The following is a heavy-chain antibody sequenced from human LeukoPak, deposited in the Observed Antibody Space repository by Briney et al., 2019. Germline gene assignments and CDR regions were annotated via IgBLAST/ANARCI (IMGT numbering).Heavy chain of an antibody. J-gene: IGHJ4*02. D-gene: IGHD3-22*01. CDR1: GGSISSYY. CDR3: ASSGYYNSFDY. CDR2: IYYSGST. Sequence: TSETLSLTCTVSGGSISSYYWSWIRQPPGKGMEWIGYIYYSGSTNYNPSLKSRVTISVDTSKNQFSLKLSSVTAADTAVYYCASSGYYNSFDYWGQGTLVTVSS. V-gene: IGHV4-59*08.